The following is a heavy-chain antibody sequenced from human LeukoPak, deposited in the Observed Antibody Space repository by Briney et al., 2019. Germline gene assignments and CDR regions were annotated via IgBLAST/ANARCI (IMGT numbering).Heavy chain of an antibody. CDR2: ISSSSTYI. Sequence: PGGSLRLSCAASGFTLSSYSMNWVRQAPGKGLEWVSSISSSSTYIFYADSVKSRFTISRDNAKNSLYLQMNSLRAEDTAVYYCTTFYTRLTDYWGQGTLVTVSS. CDR1: GFTLSSYS. D-gene: IGHD2/OR15-2a*01. V-gene: IGHV3-21*04. CDR3: TTFYTRLTDY. J-gene: IGHJ4*02.